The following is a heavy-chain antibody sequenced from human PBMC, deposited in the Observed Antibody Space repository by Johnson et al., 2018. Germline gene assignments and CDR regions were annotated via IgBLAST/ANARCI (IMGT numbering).Heavy chain of an antibody. Sequence: QVQLQESGPGLVKPSETLSLTCTVSGGSIGSYYWSWIRQPPGKGLECIGYIYYSGSTIYNPSIKSRVTMSVDTSKNQFSLKLSSVSSADTAVYYCARVLGSCGGGTCYTFDYWGQGTLVTVSS. J-gene: IGHJ4*02. CDR2: IYYSGST. CDR1: GGSIGSYY. V-gene: IGHV4-59*01. CDR3: ARVLGSCGGGTCYTFDY. D-gene: IGHD2-15*01.